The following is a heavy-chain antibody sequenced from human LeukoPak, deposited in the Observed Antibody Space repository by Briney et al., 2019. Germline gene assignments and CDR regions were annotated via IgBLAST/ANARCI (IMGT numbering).Heavy chain of an antibody. CDR2: IRGDAGDK. CDR1: GFTFSRYW. J-gene: IGHJ4*02. D-gene: IGHD4/OR15-4a*01. Sequence: GGSLRLSCAASGFTFSRYWMAWVRQAPGKGLEWVANIRGDAGDKGYADSVRGRFTISRDNGKNSLYLQMNSLTAEDTAVYYCARDVHGALDFWGQGTLVVVSS. V-gene: IGHV3-7*01. CDR3: ARDVHGALDF.